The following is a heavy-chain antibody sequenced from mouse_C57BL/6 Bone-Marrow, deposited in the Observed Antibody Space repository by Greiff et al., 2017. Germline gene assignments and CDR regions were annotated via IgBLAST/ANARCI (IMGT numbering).Heavy chain of an antibody. Sequence: VQLQQSGPELVKPGASVKLSCKASGYTFTSYDINWVKQRPGQGLEWIGWIYPKYGSTKYNEKFKGKATLTVDTSSSTACMELHSLTSEDSAVYYCARLEFDGSSGDWYFDVWGTGTTVIVSS. J-gene: IGHJ1*03. CDR2: IYPKYGST. CDR3: ARLEFDGSSGDWYFDV. V-gene: IGHV1-85*01. D-gene: IGHD1-1*01. CDR1: GYTFTSYD.